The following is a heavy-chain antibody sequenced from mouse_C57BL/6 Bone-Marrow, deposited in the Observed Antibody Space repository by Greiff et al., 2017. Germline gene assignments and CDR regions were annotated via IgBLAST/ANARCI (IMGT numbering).Heavy chain of an antibody. CDR2: INPNNGGT. Sequence: VQLQQSGPELVKPGASVKIPCKASGYTFTDYNMAWVKQSHGKSLAWIGDINPNNGGTIYNQKFKGKATLTVDKSSSTAYMELRSLTSEDTAVYYCARGNGYYPYWYFDVWGTGTTVTVAS. CDR1: GYTFTDYN. V-gene: IGHV1-18*01. J-gene: IGHJ1*03. D-gene: IGHD2-3*01. CDR3: ARGNGYYPYWYFDV.